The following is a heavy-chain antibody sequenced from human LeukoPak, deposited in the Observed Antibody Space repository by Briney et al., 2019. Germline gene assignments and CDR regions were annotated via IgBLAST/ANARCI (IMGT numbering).Heavy chain of an antibody. D-gene: IGHD4-17*01. CDR3: AKDSAVTPFYFEY. Sequence: GGSLRLSCAASGFTFSSYAMSWVRRAPGKGLELVSGISGSGGSTHYADSVKGRFTISRDNSKNTLYLQMSSLRAEDTAVYYCAKDSAVTPFYFEYWGQGTLVAVSS. J-gene: IGHJ4*02. V-gene: IGHV3-23*01. CDR1: GFTFSSYA. CDR2: ISGSGGST.